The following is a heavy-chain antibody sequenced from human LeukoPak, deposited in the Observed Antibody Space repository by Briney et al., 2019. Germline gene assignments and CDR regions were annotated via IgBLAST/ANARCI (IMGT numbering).Heavy chain of an antibody. Sequence: PGGSLRLSCAASGFTVSSNYMSWVRQAPGKGLEWVSVIYSGGSTYYADSVKGRFTISRDNSKNTLYLQMNSLRAEDTAVYYCAREDIVVVNRGSRRYYGMDVWGQGTTATVSS. J-gene: IGHJ6*02. V-gene: IGHV3-66*01. D-gene: IGHD2-2*01. CDR1: GFTVSSNY. CDR2: IYSGGST. CDR3: AREDIVVVNRGSRRYYGMDV.